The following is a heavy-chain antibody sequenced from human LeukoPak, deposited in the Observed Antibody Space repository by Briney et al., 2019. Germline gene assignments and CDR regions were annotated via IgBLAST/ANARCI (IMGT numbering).Heavy chain of an antibody. CDR2: INHSGST. CDR1: GGSFSGYY. Sequence: SETLSLTRAVYGGSFSGYYWSWIRQPPGKGLEWMGEINHSGSTNYNPSLKSRVTISVDTSKNQFSLKLSSVTAADTAAYYCARLGGYDINLFDYWGQGTLVTVSS. J-gene: IGHJ4*02. V-gene: IGHV4-34*01. D-gene: IGHD5-12*01. CDR3: ARLGGYDINLFDY.